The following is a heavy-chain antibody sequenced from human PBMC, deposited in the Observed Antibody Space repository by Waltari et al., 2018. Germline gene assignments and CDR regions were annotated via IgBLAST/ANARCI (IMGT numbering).Heavy chain of an antibody. Sequence: QLQLQESGPGLVEPSETLSLTCTVSGDSISGSNYYWGWIRQAPGKGLEWIGSIYSGGSSYYNPSLKSRVTISVDTSKNQFSLKLNSVTPADAAVYFCARDRPGTISSFDPWGQGTLVTVSS. CDR2: IYSGGSS. CDR3: ARDRPGTISSFDP. J-gene: IGHJ5*02. CDR1: GDSISGSNYY. V-gene: IGHV4-39*07. D-gene: IGHD6-6*01.